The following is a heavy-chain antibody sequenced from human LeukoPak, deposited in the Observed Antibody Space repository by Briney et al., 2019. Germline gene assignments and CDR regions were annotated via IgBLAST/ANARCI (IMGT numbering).Heavy chain of an antibody. D-gene: IGHD5-18*01. J-gene: IGHJ4*02. CDR2: MNPSSGDT. CDR1: GYTFTSFD. CDR3: ATPTMRGPSYGYVRLLN. V-gene: IGHV1-8*03. Sequence: ASVKVSCKASGYTFTSFDINWVRQATGQGPEWMGWMNPSSGDTGYAQKFQGRVTFTRDTSTNTAYMELSNLTSEDTAVYYCATPTMRGPSYGYVRLLNWGQGSLVTVSS.